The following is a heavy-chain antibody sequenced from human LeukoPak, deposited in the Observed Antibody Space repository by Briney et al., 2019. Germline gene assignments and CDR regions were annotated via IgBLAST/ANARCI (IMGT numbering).Heavy chain of an antibody. Sequence: GGSLRLSCAASGFSSTYMSWVRQAPGKGLEWVSVIYSGDSTYYADSVKGRFTISRDISKNTVYLQMNSLRPEDTAVYHCARDLWDATGYWGQGTLVTVSS. D-gene: IGHD3-3*01. CDR3: ARDLWDATGY. CDR1: GFSSTY. J-gene: IGHJ4*02. CDR2: IYSGDST. V-gene: IGHV3-66*02.